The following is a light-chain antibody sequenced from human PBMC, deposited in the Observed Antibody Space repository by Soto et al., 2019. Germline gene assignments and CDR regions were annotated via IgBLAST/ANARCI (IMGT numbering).Light chain of an antibody. CDR2: VGTGGIVG. CDR1: SGYSNYK. V-gene: IGLV9-49*01. Sequence: QPVLTQPPSASASLGASVTLTCTMSSGYSNYKVDWYQQRPGKGPRFVMRVGTGGIVGSKGGGIPGRFSVLGSGLNRYLTIKNIQEEDESDYHCGADHGSGSNFFYVFGTGTKVTV. CDR3: GADHGSGSNFFYV. J-gene: IGLJ1*01.